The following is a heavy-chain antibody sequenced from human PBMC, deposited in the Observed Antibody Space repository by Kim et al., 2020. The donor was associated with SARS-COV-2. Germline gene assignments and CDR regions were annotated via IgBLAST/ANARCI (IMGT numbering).Heavy chain of an antibody. J-gene: IGHJ5*02. Sequence: SYAKKIQGKVTLTMDTSTSTVYMGLSSLESEDPAVYYCARVDLGSLLDPWGQGTLVTVSS. V-gene: IGHV1-46*01. D-gene: IGHD2-15*01. CDR3: ARVDLGSLLDP.